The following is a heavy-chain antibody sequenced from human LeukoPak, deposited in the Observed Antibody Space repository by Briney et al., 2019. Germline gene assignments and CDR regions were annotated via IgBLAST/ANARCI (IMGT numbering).Heavy chain of an antibody. CDR1: GFTFGSYS. CDR3: ARTFLSGDGYKVGYFDY. D-gene: IGHD5-24*01. V-gene: IGHV3-48*01. CDR2: IWDSSRIT. J-gene: IGHJ4*02. Sequence: GGSLRLSCAASGFTFGSYSMNWVRQAPGKGLEWLSYIWDSSRITYHADSVKGRFTISRDNSQNTLYLQMNSLSAEDTAVYYCARTFLSGDGYKVGYFDYWGQGTLVTVFS.